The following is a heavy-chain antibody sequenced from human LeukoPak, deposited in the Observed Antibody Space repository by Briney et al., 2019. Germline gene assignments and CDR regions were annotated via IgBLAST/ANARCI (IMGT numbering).Heavy chain of an antibody. D-gene: IGHD1-26*01. Sequence: SVTLSLPCTVSGDPITNYYWKWTRDPAGNGLVCIGRMYSSDSGRYKPSLSSRVPLPVDTSNNQFSLTMNSLTAADTGVFSCARESHSGTFLSHFDYWGQGILVTVSS. CDR3: ARESHSGTFLSHFDY. J-gene: IGHJ4*02. CDR1: GDPITNYY. CDR2: MYSSDSG. V-gene: IGHV4-4*07.